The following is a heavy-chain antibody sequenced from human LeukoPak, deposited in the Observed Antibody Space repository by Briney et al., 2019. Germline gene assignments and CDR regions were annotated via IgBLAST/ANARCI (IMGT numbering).Heavy chain of an antibody. CDR1: GFTFSTYG. V-gene: IGHV3-23*01. Sequence: PGGSLRLSCAASGFTFSTYGMIWVRQAPGKRLEWVSAISGSGGSTYYADSVKGRFTISRDNAKKSLYLQMNSLRAEDTAVYYCARDLLAVAATGIGFDYWGQGTLVTVSS. CDR2: ISGSGGST. D-gene: IGHD6-19*01. CDR3: ARDLLAVAATGIGFDY. J-gene: IGHJ4*02.